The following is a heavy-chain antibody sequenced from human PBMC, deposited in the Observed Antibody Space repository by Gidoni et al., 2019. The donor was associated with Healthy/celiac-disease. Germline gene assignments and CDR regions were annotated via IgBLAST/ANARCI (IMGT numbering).Heavy chain of an antibody. CDR1: EFPSTTDA. V-gene: IGHV3-23*01. J-gene: IGHJ4*02. D-gene: IGHD3-10*01. Sequence: EVQLLESGAGLVQPGGSLRLPCPAPEFPSTTDAMGWVRQAPGKGLEWVSAISGSGGSTYYADAVKGRFTISRDNSKNTLYLQMNSLRAEDTAVYYCAKCITMVRGVIPYFDYWGQGTLVTVSS. CDR3: AKCITMVRGVIPYFDY. CDR2: ISGSGGST.